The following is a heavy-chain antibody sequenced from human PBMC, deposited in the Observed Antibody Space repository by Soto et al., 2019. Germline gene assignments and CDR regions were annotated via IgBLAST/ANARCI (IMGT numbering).Heavy chain of an antibody. CDR1: GYTFTSYG. CDR3: ARDSDIVVVGSGDY. V-gene: IGHV1-18*01. CDR2: VSAYNGNT. J-gene: IGHJ4*02. D-gene: IGHD2-15*01. Sequence: ASVKVSCKASGYTFTSYGIGWVRQAPGQGLERMGWVSAYNGNTNYAQKLQGRVTMTTDTSTSTTYKELRSLRSYDTALYYCARDSDIVVVGSGDYWGQGTLVTVSS.